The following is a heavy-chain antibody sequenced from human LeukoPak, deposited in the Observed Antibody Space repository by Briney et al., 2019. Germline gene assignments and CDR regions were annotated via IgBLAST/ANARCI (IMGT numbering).Heavy chain of an antibody. CDR2: IYYSGSS. J-gene: IGHJ3*02. D-gene: IGHD1-26*01. CDR1: GGSISGFY. V-gene: IGHV4-59*01. Sequence: SETLSLTCTVSGGSISGFYWSWIRQPPGKGLEWIAFIYYSGSSNYNPSLKSRVTISVDTSKNQFSLKLTSVTAADTAVYYCAGDQGGSAHRHAFDIWGQGTLVTVSS. CDR3: AGDQGGSAHRHAFDI.